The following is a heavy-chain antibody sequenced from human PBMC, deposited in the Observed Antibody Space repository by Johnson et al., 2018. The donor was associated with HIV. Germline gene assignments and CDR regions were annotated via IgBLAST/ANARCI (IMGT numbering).Heavy chain of an antibody. Sequence: VQLVESGGGVVQPGGSLRLSCAASGFTFSSYGMHWVRQAPGKGLEWVAVIWYDGSNKYYADSVKGRFTISRDNSKNTLYLQMNSLRAEDTAVYYCARDPELDYFDNRAFDIWGQGTLVTVSS. D-gene: IGHD3-22*01. J-gene: IGHJ3*02. CDR1: GFTFSSYG. CDR2: IWYDGSNK. V-gene: IGHV3-33*01. CDR3: ARDPELDYFDNRAFDI.